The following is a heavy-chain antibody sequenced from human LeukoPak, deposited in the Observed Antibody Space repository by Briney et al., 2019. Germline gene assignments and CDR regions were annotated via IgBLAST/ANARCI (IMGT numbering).Heavy chain of an antibody. CDR1: GFTFSSYW. CDR3: AKDHRSRYFDY. J-gene: IGHJ4*02. Sequence: GGSLRLSCAASGFTFSSYWMHWVRQAPGKGLVWVSRINSDGSSTSYADSVKGRFTISRGDAKNTLYLQMNSLRAEDTAVYYCAKDHRSRYFDYWGQGTLVTVSS. CDR2: INSDGSST. V-gene: IGHV3-74*01.